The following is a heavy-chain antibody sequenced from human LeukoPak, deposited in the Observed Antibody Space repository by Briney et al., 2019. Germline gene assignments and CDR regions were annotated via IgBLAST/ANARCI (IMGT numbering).Heavy chain of an antibody. J-gene: IGHJ4*02. CDR1: GGSISSGGYS. V-gene: IGHV4-30-4*07. Sequence: SETLSLTCAVSGGSISSGGYSWNWIRQPPGKGLEWIGYIYNSGSTSYNPSLKSRVTISLDTSKNQFSLKLSSVTAADTAIYYCARGVVAAAGRTFDFWGQGTLVTVSS. CDR3: ARGVVAAAGRTFDF. D-gene: IGHD6-13*01. CDR2: IYNSGST.